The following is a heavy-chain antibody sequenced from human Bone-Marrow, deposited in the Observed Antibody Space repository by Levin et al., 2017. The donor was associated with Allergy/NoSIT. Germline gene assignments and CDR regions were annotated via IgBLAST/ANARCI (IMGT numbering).Heavy chain of an antibody. J-gene: IGHJ6*02. D-gene: IGHD1-26*01. Sequence: PSETLSLTCSVSGSSMRNFYWTWIRQPLGKGLEWIGYIYYSGSSVYNPSLKSRVAISGDSSTNDFSLTLTSVTAADSAVYYCARGGTGSYPLYYGMAVWGPGITVIVS. CDR2: IYYSGSS. CDR3: ARGGTGSYPLYYGMAV. V-gene: IGHV4-59*08. CDR1: GSSMRNFY.